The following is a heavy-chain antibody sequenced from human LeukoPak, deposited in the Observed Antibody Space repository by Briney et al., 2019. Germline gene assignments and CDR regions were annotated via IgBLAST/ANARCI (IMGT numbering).Heavy chain of an antibody. J-gene: IGHJ1*01. CDR3: ARATYYDFWSGYYTGSGYFQH. CDR2: ISAYNGNT. D-gene: IGHD3-3*01. CDR1: GYTFTSYG. Sequence: GASVKVSCKASGYTFTSYGISWVRQAPGQGLEWMGWISAYNGNTNYAQKLQGRVTMTTDTSTSTAYMELRSLRSEDTAVYYCARATYYDFWSGYYTGSGYFQHWGQGTLVTVSS. V-gene: IGHV1-18*01.